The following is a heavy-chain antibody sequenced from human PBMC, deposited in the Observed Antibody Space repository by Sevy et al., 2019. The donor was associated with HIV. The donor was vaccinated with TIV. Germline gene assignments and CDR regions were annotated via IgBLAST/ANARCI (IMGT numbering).Heavy chain of an antibody. Sequence: SLRLSCKTSGFTFDEHAMHWVRQGPGKGLEWVSRIRWSGGSVAYADSVQGRFTTTRDNIKSSLSLQMDSLRPEDTAVYFCAKSKVASVYHYYGLDVWGQGTAVTVSS. J-gene: IGHJ6*02. CDR1: GFTFDEHA. V-gene: IGHV3-9*01. CDR3: AKSKVASVYHYYGLDV. CDR2: IRWSGGSV.